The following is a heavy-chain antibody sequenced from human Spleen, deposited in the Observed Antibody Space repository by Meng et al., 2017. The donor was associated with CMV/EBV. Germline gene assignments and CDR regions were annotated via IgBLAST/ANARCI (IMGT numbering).Heavy chain of an antibody. Sequence: TCTVSGASITNVNYYWSWIRQPPGKALEWIGYIYYTGTAYYNPSLESRVTMSVDMSKDQFSLNLNSVTAADTALYYCARSRSGYSDSWGQGALVTVSS. CDR2: IYYTGTA. CDR3: ARSRSGYSDS. CDR1: GASITNVNYY. V-gene: IGHV4-30-4*08. J-gene: IGHJ4*02. D-gene: IGHD3-22*01.